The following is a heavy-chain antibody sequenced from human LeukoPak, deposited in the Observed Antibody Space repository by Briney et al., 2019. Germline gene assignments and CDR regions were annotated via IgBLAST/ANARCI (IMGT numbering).Heavy chain of an antibody. V-gene: IGHV4-59*12. CDR1: GGSISSYY. Sequence: SETLSLTCTVSGGSISSYYWSWIRQPPGKGLEWIGYIYYSGSTNYNPSLKSRVTISVDTSKNQFSLKLSSVTAADTAVYYCASPPEWDCSSTSRYGWPGDYWGQGTLVTVSS. CDR3: ASPPEWDCSSTSRYGWPGDY. J-gene: IGHJ4*02. D-gene: IGHD2-2*01. CDR2: IYYSGST.